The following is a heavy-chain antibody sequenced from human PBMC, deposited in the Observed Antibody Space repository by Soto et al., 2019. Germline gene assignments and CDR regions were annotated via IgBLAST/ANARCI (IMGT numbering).Heavy chain of an antibody. J-gene: IGHJ6*02. V-gene: IGHV1-3*01. D-gene: IGHD6-13*01. CDR1: GYTFTSYA. Sequence: QVQLVQSGAEVKKPGASVKVSCKASGYTFTSYAMHWVRQAPGQRLEWMGWINAGNGNTKYSQKFQGRVTITRDTSASTAYRELSSLRSEDKAVYYCARAAAGANYYYYYGMDGWGQGTTVTVSS. CDR3: ARAAAGANYYYYYGMDG. CDR2: INAGNGNT.